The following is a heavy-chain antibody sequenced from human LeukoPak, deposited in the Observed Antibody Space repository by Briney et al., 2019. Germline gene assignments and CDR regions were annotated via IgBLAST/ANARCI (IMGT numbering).Heavy chain of an antibody. V-gene: IGHV1-18*04. Sequence: ASVKVSCKASGYTFTGYYMHWVRQAPGQGLEWMGWISAYNGNTNYAQKLQGRVTMTTDTSTSTAYMELRSLRSDDTAVYYCARDPYYYDSSGYWILWGQETLVTVSS. CDR3: ARDPYYYDSSGYWIL. J-gene: IGHJ4*02. CDR2: ISAYNGNT. D-gene: IGHD3-22*01. CDR1: GYTFTGYY.